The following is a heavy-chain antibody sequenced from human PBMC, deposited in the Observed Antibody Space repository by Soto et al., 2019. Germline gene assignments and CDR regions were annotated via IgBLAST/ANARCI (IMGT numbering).Heavy chain of an antibody. CDR1: GGTFSSYF. CDR3: ARETPSAAAAYFFYGLDV. J-gene: IGHJ6*02. V-gene: IGHV1-69*01. CDR2: IIPVFGSA. D-gene: IGHD6-13*01. Sequence: QVQLVQSGAEVKKAGSSVKVSCKVSGGTFSSYFINWVRQAPGQGLEWVGGIIPVFGSASFAEKFQGRVTITADESTSTAYMELSSLRSDDTAVYYCARETPSAAAAYFFYGLDVWGQGITVTVPS.